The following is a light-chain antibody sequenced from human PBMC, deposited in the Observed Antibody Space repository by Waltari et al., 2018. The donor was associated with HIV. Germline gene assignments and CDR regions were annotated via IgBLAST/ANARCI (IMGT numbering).Light chain of an antibody. V-gene: IGLV2-14*03. CDR1: SSDVGGYNY. CDR3: SSYTSSSFWV. J-gene: IGLJ3*02. CDR2: DVN. Sequence: QSALTQPASVSGSPGQSIPIPCPGTSSDVGGYNYVSWYQQHPGKAPKLMIYDVNNRPSGVSNRFSGSKSGNTASLTISGLQAEDEADYYCSSYTSSSFWVFGGGTKLTVL.